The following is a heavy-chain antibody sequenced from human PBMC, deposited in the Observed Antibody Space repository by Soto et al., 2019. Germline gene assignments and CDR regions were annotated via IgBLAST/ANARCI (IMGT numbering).Heavy chain of an antibody. D-gene: IGHD3-10*01. CDR1: GGSISSYY. J-gene: IGHJ6*02. Sequence: NPSETLSLTCTVSGGSISSYYWSWIRQPPGKGLEWIGYIYYSGSTNYNPSLKSRVTISVDTSKNQFSLKLSSVTAADTAVYYCARDLVYYGSGSPYYYGMDVWGQGTTVTVSS. CDR3: ARDLVYYGSGSPYYYGMDV. V-gene: IGHV4-59*01. CDR2: IYYSGST.